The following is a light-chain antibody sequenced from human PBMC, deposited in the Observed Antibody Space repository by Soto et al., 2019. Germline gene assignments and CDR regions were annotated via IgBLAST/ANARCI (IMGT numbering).Light chain of an antibody. J-gene: IGKJ2*01. CDR2: WAS. Sequence: DIVMTQSPDSLAVSLGYRATINCKSSQSLLFSSNNLNSLAWYQQKPGQPPRLLIYWASTRESGVPDRFSGSGSGTDFTLTISSLQAADVAVYYCQQYHTTPYTFGQGTKLEIK. V-gene: IGKV4-1*01. CDR3: QQYHTTPYT. CDR1: QSLLFSSNNLNS.